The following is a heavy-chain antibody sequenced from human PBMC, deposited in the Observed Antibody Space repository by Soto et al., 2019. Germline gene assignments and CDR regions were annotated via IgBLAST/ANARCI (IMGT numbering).Heavy chain of an antibody. J-gene: IGHJ5*02. CDR1: GDTFTNFG. D-gene: IGHD3-10*01. V-gene: IGHV1-18*01. CDR3: ATVLRGVVNWFDP. Sequence: HLVQSGPEVKKPGASITVSCKTSGDTFTNFGLSWVRQAPGQGLEWMGWIATYNSNRNYAQKFQGRLTLTTDTPTSTAYMELKSLRYDDTAVYYCATVLRGVVNWFDPWGQGTLVTVSS. CDR2: IATYNSNR.